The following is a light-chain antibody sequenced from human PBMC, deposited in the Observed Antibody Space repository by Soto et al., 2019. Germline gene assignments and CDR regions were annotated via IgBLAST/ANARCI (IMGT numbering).Light chain of an antibody. J-gene: IGLJ2*01. CDR2: DVS. CDR1: SSDVGGYNS. V-gene: IGLV2-14*03. Sequence: QSVLTQPASVSGSPGQSITISCTGTSSDVGGYNSVSWYQQHPGKAPKLMVYDVSNRPSGVSNRFSGSKSGSTASLTISGLQAEDEADYYCSSYTRSSTLIFGGGTKLTVL. CDR3: SSYTRSSTLI.